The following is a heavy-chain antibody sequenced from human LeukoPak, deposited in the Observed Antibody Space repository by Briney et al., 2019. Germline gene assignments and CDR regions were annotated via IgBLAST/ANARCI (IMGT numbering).Heavy chain of an antibody. CDR2: ISYDGSNK. V-gene: IGHV3-30*18. D-gene: IGHD3-22*01. CDR1: GFTLSSYG. CDR3: AKNAYYYDSSGYYPGDY. J-gene: IGHJ4*02. Sequence: GSLRLSCAASGFTLSSYGMHWVRQAPGKGLEWVAVISYDGSNKYYADSVKGRFTISRDNSKNTLYLQMNSLRAEDTAVYYCAKNAYYYDSSGYYPGDYWGQGTLVTVSS.